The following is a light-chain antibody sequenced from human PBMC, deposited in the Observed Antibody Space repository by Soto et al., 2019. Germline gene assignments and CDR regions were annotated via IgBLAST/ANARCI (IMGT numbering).Light chain of an antibody. Sequence: QSVLAQPPSASGTPGQRVALSCSGTSNNIGSNPVNWFQQLPGTAPKLLIYGSDQRPSGVPDRFSGSKSGTSASLAISGLQSEDEADYYCAAWDDSLVATVFGGGTKLTVL. CDR3: AAWDDSLVATV. CDR2: GSD. CDR1: SNNIGSNP. J-gene: IGLJ2*01. V-gene: IGLV1-44*01.